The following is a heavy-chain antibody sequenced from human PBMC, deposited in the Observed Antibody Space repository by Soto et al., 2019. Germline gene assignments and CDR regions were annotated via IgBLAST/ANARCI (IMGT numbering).Heavy chain of an antibody. CDR1: GGSISSYY. V-gene: IGHV4-59*01. CDR3: ARSPLWFGESWFDP. J-gene: IGHJ5*02. CDR2: IYYSGST. Sequence: SETLSLTCTVSGGSISSYYWSWIRQPPGKGLEWIGYIYYSGSTNYNPSLKSRVTISVDTSKNQFSLKLSSVTAADTAVYYCARSPLWFGESWFDPWGQGTLVTV. D-gene: IGHD3-10*01.